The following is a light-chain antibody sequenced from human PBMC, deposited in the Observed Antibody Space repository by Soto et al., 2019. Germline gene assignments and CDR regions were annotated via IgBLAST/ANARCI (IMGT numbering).Light chain of an antibody. CDR3: QQYYSTVST. CDR1: QTLLYSSNKKNY. J-gene: IGKJ2*01. V-gene: IGKV4-1*01. CDR2: WAS. Sequence: DIVMTQTPDSLAVSLGERATINCKSSQTLLYSSNKKNYLAWYQHKPGQPPKLLIYWASARESGVPDRFSGSGSGTDFTLTINSLPAEDVAVYYCQQYYSTVSTFGQGTKVEIK.